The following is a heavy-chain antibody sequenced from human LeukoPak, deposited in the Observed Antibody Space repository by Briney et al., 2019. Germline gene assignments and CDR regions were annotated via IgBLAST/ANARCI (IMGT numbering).Heavy chain of an antibody. J-gene: IGHJ4*02. D-gene: IGHD2-2*01. CDR1: GFTFSNYW. Sequence: GGSLRLSCAASGFTFSNYWMHWVRHAPGKGLAWVSGISDSGGTTYYVDSVKGRFTISRDNSKNTLYLQINSLRAEDMALYYCAKSSDGSTSFDQWGQGTLVTVSS. CDR3: AKSSDGSTSFDQ. CDR2: ISDSGGTT. V-gene: IGHV3-23*01.